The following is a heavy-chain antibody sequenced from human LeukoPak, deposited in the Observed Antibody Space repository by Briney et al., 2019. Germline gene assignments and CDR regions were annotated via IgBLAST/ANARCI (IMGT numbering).Heavy chain of an antibody. J-gene: IGHJ5*02. CDR1: RYTFTRYA. CDR2: INTNTGNP. Sequence: ASVKDSRKASRYTFTRYAMNWVRQAPGQGLEWMGWINTNTGNPTYAQGFTGRFVFSLDTSVSTAYLQISSLKAEDTAVYYCARDWAASSRWSTENWFDPWGQGTLVTASS. D-gene: IGHD6-13*01. V-gene: IGHV7-4-1*02. CDR3: ARDWAASSRWSTENWFDP.